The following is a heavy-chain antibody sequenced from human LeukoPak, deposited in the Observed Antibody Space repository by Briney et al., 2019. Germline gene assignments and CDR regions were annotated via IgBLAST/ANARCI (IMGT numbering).Heavy chain of an antibody. D-gene: IGHD2/OR15-2a*01. CDR1: GFTFSSYA. J-gene: IGHJ4*02. Sequence: GGSLRLSCAASGFTFSSYAMSWVRQAPGKGLEWVSAISGSGGSTYYADSVKGRFTISRDNSKNTLYLQMNSLRAEDTAVYYCAKVPRSSISRPSYFDYWGQGTLVTVSS. V-gene: IGHV3-23*01. CDR2: ISGSGGST. CDR3: AKVPRSSISRPSYFDY.